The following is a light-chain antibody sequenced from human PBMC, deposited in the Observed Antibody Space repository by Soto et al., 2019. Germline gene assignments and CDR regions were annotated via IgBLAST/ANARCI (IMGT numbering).Light chain of an antibody. CDR1: GSDIGAYNF. J-gene: IGLJ1*01. V-gene: IGLV2-23*01. CDR2: EGS. Sequence: QSALAQPPSASGSPGQSVTISCTGSGSDIGAYNFVSWYQQHPGKAPKLMIYEGSKRPSGVSNRFSGSKSGNTASLTISGLQAEDEADYYCCSYAGSSTFLYVFGTGTKVTVL. CDR3: CSYAGSSTFLYV.